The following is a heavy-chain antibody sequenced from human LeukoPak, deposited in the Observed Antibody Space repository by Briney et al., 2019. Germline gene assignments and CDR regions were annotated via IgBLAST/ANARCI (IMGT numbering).Heavy chain of an antibody. V-gene: IGHV4-39*07. CDR1: GGSISSKTYF. Sequence: SETLSLTCSVSGGSISSKTYFWGWIRQPPGKGLEWIGSIYYSGSTYYNPSLSSRVTISEDTSKNQLSLRLSSVTAADTAAYYCARGATTAGLRFDFWGQGTLVTVSS. CDR2: IYYSGST. D-gene: IGHD6-13*01. CDR3: ARGATTAGLRFDF. J-gene: IGHJ4*02.